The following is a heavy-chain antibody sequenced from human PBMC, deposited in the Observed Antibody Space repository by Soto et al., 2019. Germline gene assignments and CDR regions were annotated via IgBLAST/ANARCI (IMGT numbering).Heavy chain of an antibody. CDR3: ARHIGVTGTRGFDY. J-gene: IGHJ4*02. V-gene: IGHV4-4*02. Sequence: QVQLQESGPGLVKPSGTVSLTCAVSGASISDNNWWSWVRQPPGKGLEWIGEVVHWGTTNYNPSLRSRVPISMDKSKNQISLTLSSVTAADLALYYCARHIGVTGTRGFDYWGQGTLVTVSS. CDR1: GASISDNNW. CDR2: VVHWGTT. D-gene: IGHD6-19*01.